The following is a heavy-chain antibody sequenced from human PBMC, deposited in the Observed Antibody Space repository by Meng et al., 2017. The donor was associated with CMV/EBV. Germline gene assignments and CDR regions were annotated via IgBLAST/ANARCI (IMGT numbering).Heavy chain of an antibody. CDR1: GFTFSSYS. J-gene: IGHJ4*02. Sequence: GESLKISCAASGFTFSSYSMNWVRQAPGKGLEWVSSISSSSSYIYYADSVKGRFTTSRDNAKNSLYLQMNSLRAEDTAVYYCARDKTGVVGLFDYWGQGTLVTVSS. CDR2: ISSSSSYI. V-gene: IGHV3-21*01. D-gene: IGHD2-15*01. CDR3: ARDKTGVVGLFDY.